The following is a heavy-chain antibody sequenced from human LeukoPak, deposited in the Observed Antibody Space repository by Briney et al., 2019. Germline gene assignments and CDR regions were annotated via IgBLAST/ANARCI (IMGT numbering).Heavy chain of an antibody. J-gene: IGHJ4*02. CDR1: GFTFSSYS. CDR2: IRSSSSPV. CDR3: ARVAVGATRVDFDY. D-gene: IGHD1-26*01. V-gene: IGHV3-48*02. Sequence: GGSLRLSCAASGFTFSSYSMSWVRQAPGKGLEWVSYIRSSSSPVYYADSVKGRFTISRDNAKNSLYLQMNSLRDEDTAVYYCARVAVGATRVDFDYWGQGTLVTVSS.